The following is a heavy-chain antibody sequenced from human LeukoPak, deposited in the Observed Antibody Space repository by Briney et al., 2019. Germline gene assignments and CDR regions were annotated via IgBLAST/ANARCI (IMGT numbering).Heavy chain of an antibody. Sequence: GGSLRLSCAAPGFTFSSYWMHWVRQGSGKGLVWVSRINSDGSSTSYADSVKGRFTISRDNAKNTLYLQMNTLRAEDTAVYYCVSIPGDWGQGILVTVSS. CDR2: INSDGSST. CDR3: VSIPGD. J-gene: IGHJ4*02. CDR1: GFTFSSYW. D-gene: IGHD7-27*01. V-gene: IGHV3-74*01.